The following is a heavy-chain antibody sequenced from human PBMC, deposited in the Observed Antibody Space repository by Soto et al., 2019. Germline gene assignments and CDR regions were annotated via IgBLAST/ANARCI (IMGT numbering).Heavy chain of an antibody. Sequence: GSLSLSCAASGFTFSNAWMSWVRQAPGKGLEWVGRIKTKTDGGTTDYAAPVKGRFTISRDDSKNTLYLQMNSLKTEDTAVYYCTTGVTSRGMDVWGQGTTVTVSS. CDR2: IKTKTDGGTT. J-gene: IGHJ6*02. CDR3: TTGVTSRGMDV. CDR1: GFTFSNAW. V-gene: IGHV3-15*01. D-gene: IGHD2-21*02.